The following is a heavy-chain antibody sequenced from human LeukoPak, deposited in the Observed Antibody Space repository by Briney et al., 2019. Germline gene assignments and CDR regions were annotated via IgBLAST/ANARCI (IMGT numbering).Heavy chain of an antibody. J-gene: IGHJ6*03. CDR1: GGSISSGGYY. CDR2: IYYSGST. CDR3: ARPRYYYYYYMDV. V-gene: IGHV4-31*03. Sequence: PSETLSLTCTVSGGSISSGGYYWSWIRQHPGKGLEWIGYIYYSGSTYYNPSLKSRVTISVDTSKNQFSLKLSSVTAADTAVYYCARPRYYYYYYMDVWGKGTTVTVSS.